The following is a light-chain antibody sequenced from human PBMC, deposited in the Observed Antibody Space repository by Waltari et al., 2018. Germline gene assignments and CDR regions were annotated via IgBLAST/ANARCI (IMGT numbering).Light chain of an antibody. J-gene: IGKJ5*01. Sequence: ESMLTQSPAILSLSPGERATLSCRASQSVSSYLAWYQQKPGQAPRRLIYDASNRATGIPARFSGSGSGTDFTLTISSLEPEDFAVYYCQQRSNWLITFGQGTRLEIK. CDR1: QSVSSY. CDR2: DAS. V-gene: IGKV3-11*01. CDR3: QQRSNWLIT.